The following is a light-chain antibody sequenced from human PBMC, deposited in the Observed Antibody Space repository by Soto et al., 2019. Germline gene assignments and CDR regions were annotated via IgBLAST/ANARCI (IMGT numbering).Light chain of an antibody. CDR1: SSNIGARYD. Sequence: QSVLTQPPSVSGAPGQRITISCTGSSSNIGARYDVHWYRQLPGTAPKLLLYGDNNRPSGVPDRFSGSRSGASASLAITGLQADDEADYFCQSYDSSLNRVFGTGTQLTVL. V-gene: IGLV1-40*01. CDR2: GDN. J-gene: IGLJ1*01. CDR3: QSYDSSLNRV.